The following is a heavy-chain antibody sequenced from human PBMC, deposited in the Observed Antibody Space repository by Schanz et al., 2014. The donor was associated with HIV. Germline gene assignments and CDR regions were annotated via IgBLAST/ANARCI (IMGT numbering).Heavy chain of an antibody. J-gene: IGHJ4*02. Sequence: QVQLVQSGAEVKKPGASVKVSCKASGYTFTDYFVHWVRQAPGQGLEWMGWINPNSGGTKFAQKFQGRLTVTRDTSISTAYMEVSRLRSDDTAVYYCASAGFDDSSGYPDYWGQGTLVTVSS. D-gene: IGHD3-22*01. V-gene: IGHV1-2*02. CDR3: ASAGFDDSSGYPDY. CDR1: GYTFTDYF. CDR2: INPNSGGT.